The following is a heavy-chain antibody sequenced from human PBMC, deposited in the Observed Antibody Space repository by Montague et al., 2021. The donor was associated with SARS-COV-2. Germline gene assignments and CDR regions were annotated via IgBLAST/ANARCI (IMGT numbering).Heavy chain of an antibody. CDR1: GFTFSTYG. CDR3: ARGKWFGDY. V-gene: IGHV3-33*01. J-gene: IGHJ4*01. D-gene: IGHD3-10*01. Sequence: SLRLSCAASGFTFSTYGIHWVRQAPGKGLECVAFIWYDGSDEYYADSVKGRFTISRDNSKNTLNLQMNSLRAEDTAVYYCARGKWFGDYWGQGTLVTVSS. CDR2: IWYDGSDE.